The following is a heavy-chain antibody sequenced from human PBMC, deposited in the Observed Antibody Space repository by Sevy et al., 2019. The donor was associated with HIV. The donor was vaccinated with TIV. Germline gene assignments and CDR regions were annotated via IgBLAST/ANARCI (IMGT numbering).Heavy chain of an antibody. V-gene: IGHV3-23*01. CDR3: AKDWGYDYSKIWFDP. J-gene: IGHJ5*02. D-gene: IGHD4-4*01. CDR2: ISGRGDNT. CDR1: GFTFSTYA. Sequence: GGSLRLSCAASGFTFSTYAMSWVRQAPGKGLEWVSAISGRGDNTYYADSVKGRFTISRDNSKNTLYLQMNSLRAEDTAVYSCAKDWGYDYSKIWFDPWGQGTLVTVSS.